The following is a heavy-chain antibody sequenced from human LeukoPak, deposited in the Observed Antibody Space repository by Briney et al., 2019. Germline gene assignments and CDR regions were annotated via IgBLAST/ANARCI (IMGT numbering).Heavy chain of an antibody. CDR1: GFTFSSYE. D-gene: IGHD3-3*01. J-gene: IGHJ4*02. Sequence: GGSLRLSCAASGFTFSSYEMNWVRQAPGKGLEWVSYISSSGSTIYYADSVKGRFTISRDNAKNSLYLQMNSLRAEDTAVYYCAREASVLEWLLSRYFDYWGQGTLVTVSS. CDR2: ISSSGSTI. V-gene: IGHV3-48*03. CDR3: AREASVLEWLLSRYFDY.